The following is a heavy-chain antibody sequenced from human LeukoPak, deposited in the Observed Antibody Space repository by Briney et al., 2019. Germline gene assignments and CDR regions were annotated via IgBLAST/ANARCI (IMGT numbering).Heavy chain of an antibody. Sequence: ASVKVSCKASGYTFTSYDINWMRQATGQGPEWMGWMNPNSGNTGYAQKFQGRVTMTRNTSISTAYMELSSLRSEDTAVYYCARGVDSGYDLTYYFDYWGQGTLVTVSS. J-gene: IGHJ4*02. CDR1: GYTFTSYD. CDR3: ARGVDSGYDLTYYFDY. CDR2: MNPNSGNT. V-gene: IGHV1-8*01. D-gene: IGHD5-12*01.